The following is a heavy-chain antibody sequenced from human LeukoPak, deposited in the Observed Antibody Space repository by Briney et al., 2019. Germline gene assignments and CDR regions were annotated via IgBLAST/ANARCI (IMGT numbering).Heavy chain of an antibody. D-gene: IGHD2-15*01. V-gene: IGHV4-30-2*01. CDR1: GGSISSGGYS. Sequence: SETLSLTYAVSGGSISSGGYSWSWIRQPPGKGLEWIGYIYHSGSTYYNPSLKSRVTISVDRSKNQFSLKLSSVTAADTAVYYCARDGGRKAFDIWGQGTMVTVSS. J-gene: IGHJ3*02. CDR3: ARDGGRKAFDI. CDR2: IYHSGST.